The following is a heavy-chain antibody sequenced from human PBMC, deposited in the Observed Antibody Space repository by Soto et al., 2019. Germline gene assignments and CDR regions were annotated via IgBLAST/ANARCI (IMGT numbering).Heavy chain of an antibody. CDR2: IYYSGST. CDR3: VSKKRAGGDVYFDY. D-gene: IGHD4-17*01. CDR1: GVFISSYY. Sequence: SQTLCLSCTVSGVFISSYYCSWIRQPPGKGLEWIGYIYYSGSTNYNPSLKSRVTISVDTSKNQFSLKLSSVTAADTAVYYCVSKKRAGGDVYFDYWGQRTLVTVSS. J-gene: IGHJ4*02. V-gene: IGHV4-59*01.